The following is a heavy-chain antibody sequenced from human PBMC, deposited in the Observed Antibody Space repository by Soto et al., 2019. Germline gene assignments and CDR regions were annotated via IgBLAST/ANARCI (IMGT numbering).Heavy chain of an antibody. Sequence: PSETLSLSCTVSGCSVSSYDWGWIRKPQGKGLAWIGYIYYSGSTNYNPSLKSRVTISVDTSKNPFSLKLSSVTAADTAVYYCARQRSDYDILTGYRGGAFDIWGQGTMVTVSS. D-gene: IGHD3-9*01. CDR3: ARQRSDYDILTGYRGGAFDI. CDR2: IYYSGST. CDR1: GCSVSSYD. V-gene: IGHV4-59*08. J-gene: IGHJ3*02.